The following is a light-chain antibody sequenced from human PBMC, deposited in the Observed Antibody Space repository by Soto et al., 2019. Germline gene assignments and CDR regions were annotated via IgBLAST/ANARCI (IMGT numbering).Light chain of an antibody. V-gene: IGKV1-39*01. Sequence: DIQMTQSPSSLSASVGDRVTISCRASQTINNFLNWYQQKPGRAPEVLIYAASSLQSGVRSRFSGSGFGTDFTLTISSLQPEDSATYYCQQSYISPYTFGQGTRLEVK. CDR2: AAS. CDR1: QTINNF. CDR3: QQSYISPYT. J-gene: IGKJ2*01.